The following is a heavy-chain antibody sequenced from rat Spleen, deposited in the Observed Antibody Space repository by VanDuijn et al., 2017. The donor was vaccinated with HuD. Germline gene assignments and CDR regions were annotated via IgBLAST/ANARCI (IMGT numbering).Heavy chain of an antibody. V-gene: IGHV5-25*01. CDR3: TRGYVMDA. J-gene: IGHJ4*01. CDR1: GFTLSDHF. CDR2: ISTGGGNT. Sequence: EVQLVESDGGLVQPGKSLKLSCAASGFTLSDHFMAWVRQAPTKGLEWVASISTGGGNTYYRDSVKGRFTISRDNAKSTLYLQTDSLRSEDTATYYCTRGYVMDAWGQGASVTVSS.